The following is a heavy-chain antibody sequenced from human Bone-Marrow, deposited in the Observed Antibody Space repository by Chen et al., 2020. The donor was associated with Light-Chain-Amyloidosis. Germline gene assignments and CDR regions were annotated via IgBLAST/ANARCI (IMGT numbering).Heavy chain of an antibody. J-gene: IGHJ4*02. Sequence: EVQLLESGGGLAQPGGSLRLSCAASGFTFRSYAMSWVRQAPGEGLEWVSSISDSGDSTYYADSVKGRFTISRDNSKNTLFLQMNSLRAEDTAVYYCAKESHSSGWHARGYWGQGTLVTVSS. CDR2: ISDSGDST. CDR1: GFTFRSYA. CDR3: AKESHSSGWHARGY. V-gene: IGHV3-23*01. D-gene: IGHD6-19*01.